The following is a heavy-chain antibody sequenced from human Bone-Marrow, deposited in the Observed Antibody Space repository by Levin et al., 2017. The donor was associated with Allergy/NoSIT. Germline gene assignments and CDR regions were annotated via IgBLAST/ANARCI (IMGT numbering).Heavy chain of an antibody. J-gene: IGHJ3*01. D-gene: IGHD6-19*01. Sequence: SCEASGFSFENYAMHWARQAPGKGLEWVSGIKWNGLDLGYVDFARGRFTISRDNARKSLYLQMDSLRPDDTAFYFCAKDSIAVAAMPGAFDVWGQGAMVTVSS. CDR3: AKDSIAVAAMPGAFDV. V-gene: IGHV3-9*01. CDR2: IKWNGLDL. CDR1: GFSFENYA.